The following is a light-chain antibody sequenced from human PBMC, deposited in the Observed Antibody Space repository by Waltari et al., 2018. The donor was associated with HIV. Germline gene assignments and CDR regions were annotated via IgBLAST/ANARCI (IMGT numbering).Light chain of an antibody. CDR2: NDD. J-gene: IGLJ1*01. V-gene: IGLV1-44*01. CDR1: GSKIRSNY. Sequence: QSVLAQPPSVSGAPGQRVTISCSGSGSKIRSNYVTWYQQLPVTAPRVLIYNDDQRPSGVPARFSGSKAGTTASLAISGLQSEDEADYYCAAWDDTLKVYVFGTGTKVTVL. CDR3: AAWDDTLKVYV.